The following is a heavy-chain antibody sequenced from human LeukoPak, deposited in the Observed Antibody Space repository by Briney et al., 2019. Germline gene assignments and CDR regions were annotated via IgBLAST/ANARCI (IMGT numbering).Heavy chain of an antibody. Sequence: SETLSLTCTVSGGSISSSSYYWGWIRQPPGKGLEWIGSIYYSGSTYYNPSLKSRVAISVDTSKNQFSLKLSSVTAADTAMYYCARVKDPGGYYYYYYMDVWGKGTTVTVSS. CDR1: GGSISSSSYY. J-gene: IGHJ6*03. D-gene: IGHD3-16*01. CDR2: IYYSGST. V-gene: IGHV4-39*07. CDR3: ARVKDPGGYYYYYYMDV.